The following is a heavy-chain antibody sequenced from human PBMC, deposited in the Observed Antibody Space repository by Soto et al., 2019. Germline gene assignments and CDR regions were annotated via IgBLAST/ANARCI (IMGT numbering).Heavy chain of an antibody. CDR3: ARDHDYGKSYYYYYGMDV. J-gene: IGHJ6*02. V-gene: IGHV3-48*03. CDR1: GFTFSSYE. Sequence: LRLSCAASGFTFSSYEMNWVRQAPGKGLEWVSYISSSGSTIYYADSVKGRFTISRDNAKNSLYLQMNSLRAEDTAVYYCARDHDYGKSYYYYYGMDVWGQGTTVTVSS. D-gene: IGHD4-17*01. CDR2: ISSSGSTI.